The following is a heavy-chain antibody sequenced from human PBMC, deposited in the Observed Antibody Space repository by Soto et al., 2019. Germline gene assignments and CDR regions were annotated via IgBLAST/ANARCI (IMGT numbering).Heavy chain of an antibody. J-gene: IGHJ4*02. CDR1: GFSLTTDGEG. CDR3: AHSRNLITEDAQVGDFDY. Sequence: QITLKESGPTLVKSTQTLTLTCSFSGFSLTTDGEGVGWVRQSPGVALEWLALIYWDDDERYSPSLKTRLTITKDISRNQVVLVMTNMEPVDTGTYFCAHSRNLITEDAQVGDFDYWGQGT. D-gene: IGHD1-26*01. CDR2: IYWDDDE. V-gene: IGHV2-5*02.